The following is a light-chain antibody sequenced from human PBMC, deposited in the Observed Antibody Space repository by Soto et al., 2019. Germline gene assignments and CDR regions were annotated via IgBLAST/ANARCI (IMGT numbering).Light chain of an antibody. CDR2: GTS. Sequence: DIVLTQSPGTLSLSPGESATLSCRASQSVDSTYITWYQQKPGQAPRLLIYGTSGRATGIPDRFSGSGSGTDFTLTISGLEPEDFAVYYCQHFGNSLWTFGQGTKVDIK. CDR3: QHFGNSLWT. J-gene: IGKJ1*01. V-gene: IGKV3-20*01. CDR1: QSVDSTY.